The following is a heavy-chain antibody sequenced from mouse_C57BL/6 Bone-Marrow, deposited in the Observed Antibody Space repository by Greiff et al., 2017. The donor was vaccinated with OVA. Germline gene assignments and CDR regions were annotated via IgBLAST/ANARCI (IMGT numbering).Heavy chain of an antibody. V-gene: IGHV5-16*01. J-gene: IGHJ1*03. CDR3: ARAGPYDYYWYFDV. CDR2: INYDGSST. CDR1: GFTFSDYY. D-gene: IGHD2-4*01. Sequence: EVKLMESEGGLVQPGSSMKLSCTASGFTFSDYYMAWVRQVPEKGLEWVANINYDGSSTYYLDSLKSRFIISRDNAKNILYLQMSSLKSEDTATYYCARAGPYDYYWYFDVWGTGTTVTVSS.